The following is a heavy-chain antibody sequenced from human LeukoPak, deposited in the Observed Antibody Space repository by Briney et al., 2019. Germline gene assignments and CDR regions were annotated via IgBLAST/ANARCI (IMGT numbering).Heavy chain of an antibody. Sequence: SQTLSLTCAISGDSVSNNIATWNWIRQSPSRGLEWLGRTYYRSKWYTYYAVSVKSRISINRDTSKNQFSLQLNSVTPEDTAVYYCARSTGPIDYWGQGTLVTVSS. V-gene: IGHV6-1*01. CDR3: ARSTGPIDY. J-gene: IGHJ4*02. D-gene: IGHD1-1*01. CDR2: TYYRSKWYT. CDR1: GDSVSNNIAT.